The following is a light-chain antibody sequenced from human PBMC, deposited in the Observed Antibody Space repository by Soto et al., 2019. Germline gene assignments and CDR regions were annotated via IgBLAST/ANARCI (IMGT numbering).Light chain of an antibody. Sequence: DIQMTQSPSSLSASVGVRVTITCQASQPISDWLAWYQQKPGKVPKLLIYKASSLESGVPSRFSGSGSGTEFSLTISSLQPDDFATYYCQQYHLYWTFGQGTKVDIK. CDR1: QPISDW. CDR3: QQYHLYWT. CDR2: KAS. V-gene: IGKV1-5*03. J-gene: IGKJ1*01.